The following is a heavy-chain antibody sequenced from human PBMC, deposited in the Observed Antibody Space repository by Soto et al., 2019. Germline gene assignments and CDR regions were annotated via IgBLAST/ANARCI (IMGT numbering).Heavy chain of an antibody. CDR1: GSSISSYY. CDR2: IYYSGST. Sequence: SETLSLTCTVSGSSISSYYWSWIRQPPGKGLEWIGYIYYSGSTNYNPSLKSRVTISVDTSKNQFSLKLSSVTAADTAVYYCARGRASIWGQGTMVTVSS. J-gene: IGHJ3*02. V-gene: IGHV4-59*01. CDR3: ARGRASI.